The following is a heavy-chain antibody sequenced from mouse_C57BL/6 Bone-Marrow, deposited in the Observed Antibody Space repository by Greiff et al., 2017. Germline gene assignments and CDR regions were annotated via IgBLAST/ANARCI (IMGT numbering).Heavy chain of an antibody. CDR2: ISYDGSN. CDR1: GYSITSGYD. D-gene: IGHD2-3*01. Sequence: ESGPGMVKPSQSLSLTCTVTGYSITSGYDWHWIRHFPGNKLEWMGYISYDGSNNYNPSLKNRISITRDTSKNQFFLKLNSVTTEDTATYYCARNYDGYSYYFDYWGQGTTLTVSS. CDR3: ARNYDGYSYYFDY. J-gene: IGHJ2*01. V-gene: IGHV3-1*01.